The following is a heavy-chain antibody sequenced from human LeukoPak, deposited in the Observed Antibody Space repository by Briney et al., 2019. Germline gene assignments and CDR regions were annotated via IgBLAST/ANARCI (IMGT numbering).Heavy chain of an antibody. J-gene: IGHJ5*02. CDR1: GFTFSDYY. D-gene: IGHD6-6*01. CDR3: ARDRSDSSSSNWFDP. CDR2: ISTGGVTI. V-gene: IGHV3-11*04. Sequence: GGSLRLSCAASGFTFSDYYMSWIRQAPGKGLEWVSYISTGGVTIYYSDSVKGRFTISRDNAKNSLYLQMNSLRAEDTAVYYCARDRSDSSSSNWFDPWGQGTLVTVSS.